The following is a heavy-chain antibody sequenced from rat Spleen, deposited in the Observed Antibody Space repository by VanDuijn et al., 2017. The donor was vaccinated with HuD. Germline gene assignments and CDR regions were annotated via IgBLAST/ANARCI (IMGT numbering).Heavy chain of an antibody. CDR2: ISYEGSST. V-gene: IGHV5-22*01. J-gene: IGHJ3*01. CDR3: ARHGGLRNWFAY. Sequence: EVQLVESGGGLVQPGRSLKLSCAASGFTFSDYYMAWVRQAPKKGLEWVASISYEGSSTYYGDSVKGRFTISRDNAENTVYLQMDSLRSEDTATYYCARHGGLRNWFAYWGQGTLVTVSS. CDR1: GFTFSDYY. D-gene: IGHD1-11*01.